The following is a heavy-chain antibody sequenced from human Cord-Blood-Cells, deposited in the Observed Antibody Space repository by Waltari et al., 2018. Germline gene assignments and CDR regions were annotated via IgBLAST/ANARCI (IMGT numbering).Heavy chain of an antibody. CDR2: INHSGST. CDR3: ASVRGYDLWSGYFNWFDP. V-gene: IGHV4-34*01. J-gene: IGHJ5*02. D-gene: IGHD3-3*01. Sequence: QVQLQQWGAGLLKPSETLSLTCAVYGGSFSGYYWSWIRQPPGKGLEWIGEINHSGSTNYNPSLKSRVTISVDTSKNQFSLKLSSVTAADTAVYYCASVRGYDLWSGYFNWFDPWGQGTLVTVSS. CDR1: GGSFSGYY.